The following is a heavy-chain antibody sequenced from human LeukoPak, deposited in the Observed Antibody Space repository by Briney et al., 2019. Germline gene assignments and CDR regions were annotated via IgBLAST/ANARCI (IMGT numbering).Heavy chain of an antibody. V-gene: IGHV3-7*01. CDR2: IKQDGSEK. CDR1: GFTFSSYS. D-gene: IGHD6-6*01. Sequence: GGSLRLSCAASGFTFSSYSMNWVRQAPGKGLEWVANIKQDGSEKYCVDSVKGRFTISRDNAKNSLYLQMNSLRAEDTAVYYCARETYSVAARPGWFDPWGQGTLVTVSS. CDR3: ARETYSVAARPGWFDP. J-gene: IGHJ5*02.